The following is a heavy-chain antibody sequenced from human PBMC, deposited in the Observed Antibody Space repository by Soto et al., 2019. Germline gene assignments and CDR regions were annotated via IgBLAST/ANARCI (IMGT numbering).Heavy chain of an antibody. CDR1: VGPFISFY. CDR2: IYYSGTT. J-gene: IGHJ3*02. CDR3: ASSRVLYDAFDI. D-gene: IGHD3-10*01. Sequence: PYTFSLTYTVSVGPFISFYSSWFRQPPGKGLEWIGYIYYSGTTTYNPSLKSRVTISVDTSKNQFSLKLSSVTAADTAVYYCASSRVLYDAFDIWGQGTMVTVS. V-gene: IGHV4-59*07.